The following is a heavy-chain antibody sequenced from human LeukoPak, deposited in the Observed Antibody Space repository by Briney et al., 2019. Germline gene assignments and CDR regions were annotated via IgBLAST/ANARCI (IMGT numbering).Heavy chain of an antibody. CDR1: GGSISSGSYY. CDR2: IYSSGST. V-gene: IGHV4-61*02. J-gene: IGHJ3*02. CDR3: ARDRGYYDSNGSPWAFDI. D-gene: IGHD3-22*01. Sequence: SETLSLTCTVSGGSISSGSYYWSWIRQPAGKGLEWIGRIYSSGSTNYNPSLKSRVTISVDTSKNQFSLKLSSVTAADTVVYYCARDRGYYDSNGSPWAFDIWGQGTMVTVSS.